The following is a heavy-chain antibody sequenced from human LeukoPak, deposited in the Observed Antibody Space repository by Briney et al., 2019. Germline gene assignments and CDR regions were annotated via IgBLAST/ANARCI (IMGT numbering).Heavy chain of an antibody. Sequence: GASVKVSCKASGGTFSSYAISWVRQAPGQGLELMGGIIPIFGTANYAQKFQGRVTITADESTSTAYMELSSLRSEDTAVYYCARDNPRYCSSTSCYDYGMDVWGQGTTVTVSS. J-gene: IGHJ6*02. CDR3: ARDNPRYCSSTSCYDYGMDV. D-gene: IGHD2-2*01. CDR1: GGTFSSYA. CDR2: IIPIFGTA. V-gene: IGHV1-69*13.